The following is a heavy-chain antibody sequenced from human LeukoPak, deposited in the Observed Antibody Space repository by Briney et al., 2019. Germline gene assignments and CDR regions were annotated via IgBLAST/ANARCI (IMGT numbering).Heavy chain of an antibody. Sequence: GGSLRLSCAASGFTFSSYAMSWVRQAPGKGLEWVSAISGSGGSTYYADSVKGRFTISRDNSKNTLYPQMNSLRAEDTAVYYCAKATDWSSSWYFPLGYYYYGMDVWGQGTTVTASS. V-gene: IGHV3-23*01. J-gene: IGHJ6*02. CDR3: AKATDWSSSWYFPLGYYYYGMDV. CDR1: GFTFSSYA. CDR2: ISGSGGST. D-gene: IGHD6-13*01.